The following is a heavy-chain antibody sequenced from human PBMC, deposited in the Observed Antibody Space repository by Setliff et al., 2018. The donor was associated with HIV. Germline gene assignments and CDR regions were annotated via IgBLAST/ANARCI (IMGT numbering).Heavy chain of an antibody. D-gene: IGHD2-2*01. J-gene: IGHJ6*03. CDR1: GGSFTGYY. CDR3: ARGVVVVPAARDYYYYLDV. Sequence: SETLSLTCAVYGGSFTGYYWTWIRQPPGKGLEWIGEINHSGTTNHNPSLKSRVIISVDMSKNQFSLKVNSVTAADTAVYYCARGVVVVPAARDYYYYLDVW. CDR2: INHSGTT. V-gene: IGHV4-34*01.